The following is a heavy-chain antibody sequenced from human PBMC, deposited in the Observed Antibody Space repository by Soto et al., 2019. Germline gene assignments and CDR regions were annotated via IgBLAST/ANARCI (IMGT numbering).Heavy chain of an antibody. CDR3: ARRGSGSYYDY. D-gene: IGHD1-26*01. V-gene: IGHV3-23*01. CDR1: GFTFSSYA. Sequence: EVQLLESGGGLVQPGGSLRLSCAASGFTFSSYAMRWVRQATVKGLEWVSALSGSGGSTYYADSVKGRFTISRDNSKNTLYLQMNSVRAEDTAVYYCARRGSGSYYDYWGQGTLVTVSS. J-gene: IGHJ4*02. CDR2: LSGSGGST.